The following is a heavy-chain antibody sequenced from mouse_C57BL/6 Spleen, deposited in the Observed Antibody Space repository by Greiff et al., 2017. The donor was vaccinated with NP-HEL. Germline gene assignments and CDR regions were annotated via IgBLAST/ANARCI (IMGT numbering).Heavy chain of an antibody. CDR1: GYTFTSYG. J-gene: IGHJ1*03. D-gene: IGHD1-1*01. CDR2: IYPRSGNT. V-gene: IGHV1-81*01. CDR3: AREDYDGSSPWYFDV. Sequence: VKLQESGAELARPGASVKLSCKASGYTFTSYGISWVKQRTGQGLEWIGEIYPRSGNTYYNEKFKGKATLTADKSSSTAYMELLSLTSEDSAVYFCAREDYDGSSPWYFDVWGTGTTVTVSS.